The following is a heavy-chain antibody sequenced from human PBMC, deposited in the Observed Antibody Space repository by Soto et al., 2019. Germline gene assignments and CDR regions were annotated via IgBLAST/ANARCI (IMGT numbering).Heavy chain of an antibody. CDR1: GFTFSNYG. CDR3: AKGAYGSGSLYYFDY. CDR2: IPYDGSNK. J-gene: IGHJ4*02. V-gene: IGHV3-30*18. Sequence: LRLSCAASGFTFSNYGMHWVRQAPGKGLEWVAVIPYDGSNKYYAGSLKGRFTISRDNSKNTLYLQMNSLRAEDTAVYYCAKGAYGSGSLYYFDYWGQGTLVTVSS. D-gene: IGHD3-10*01.